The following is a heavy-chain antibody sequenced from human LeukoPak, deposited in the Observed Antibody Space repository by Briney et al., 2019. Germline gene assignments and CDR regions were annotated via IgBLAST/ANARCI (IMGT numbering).Heavy chain of an antibody. D-gene: IGHD2-2*01. CDR3: ARGVVPAALDAFDI. CDR1: GGTFSSYA. CDR2: IIPILNIP. V-gene: IGHV1-69*04. Sequence: SVKVSCKAFGGTFSSYAFSWVRQAPGQGLEWMGRIIPILNIPNYAQKFRGRVTITADISSSTAYMELSSLRSEDTAVYYCARGVVPAALDAFDIWGQGTMVTVSS. J-gene: IGHJ3*02.